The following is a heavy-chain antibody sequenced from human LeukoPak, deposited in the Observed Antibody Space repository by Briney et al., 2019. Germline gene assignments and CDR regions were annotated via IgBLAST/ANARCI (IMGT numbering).Heavy chain of an antibody. V-gene: IGHV3-23*01. J-gene: IGHJ4*02. CDR3: AKQAYYYDSSGYSVYYFDY. Sequence: GGSLRLSCAASGFTFSSYSMNWVRQAPGKGLEWVSAISGSGGSTYYADSVKGRFTISRDNSKNTLYLQMNSLRAEDTAVYYCAKQAYYYDSSGYSVYYFDYWGQGTLVTVSS. CDR1: GFTFSSYS. D-gene: IGHD3-22*01. CDR2: ISGSGGST.